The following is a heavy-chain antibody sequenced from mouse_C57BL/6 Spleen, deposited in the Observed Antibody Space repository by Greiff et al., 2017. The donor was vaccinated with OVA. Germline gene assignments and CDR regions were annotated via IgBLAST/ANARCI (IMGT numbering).Heavy chain of an antibody. CDR2: IYPRSGNT. Sequence: VKLQQSGAELARPGASVKLSCKASGYTFTSYGISWVKQRTGQGLEWIGEIYPRSGNTYYNEKFKGKATLTADKSSSTAYMELRSLTSEDSAVYFCARGDSSGNYAMDYWGQGTSVTVSS. CDR3: ARGDSSGNYAMDY. V-gene: IGHV1-81*01. D-gene: IGHD3-2*02. J-gene: IGHJ4*01. CDR1: GYTFTSYG.